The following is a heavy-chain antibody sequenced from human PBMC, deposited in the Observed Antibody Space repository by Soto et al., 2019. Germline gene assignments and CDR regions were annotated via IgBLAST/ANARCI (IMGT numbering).Heavy chain of an antibody. CDR1: GFTFSSYG. D-gene: IGHD2-15*01. CDR2: ISYDGSNK. CDR3: AKLHHLDSDVVVY. Sequence: GGYLRLSCAASGFTFSSYGMHWVRQAPGKGLEWVAVISYDGSNKYYADSVKGRFTISRDNSKNTLYLQMNSLRAEDTAVYYYAKLHHLDSDVVVYWGQGSLVIVSA. V-gene: IGHV3-30*18. J-gene: IGHJ4*02.